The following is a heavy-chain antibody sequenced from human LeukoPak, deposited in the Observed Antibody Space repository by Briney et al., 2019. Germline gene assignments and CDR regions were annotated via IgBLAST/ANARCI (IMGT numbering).Heavy chain of an antibody. CDR3: ARTDGFDI. CDR1: GFIFNNYY. J-gene: IGHJ3*02. Sequence: QPGGSLRLSCAASGFIFNNYYMNWVRQAPGKGLEWVSYISSASGIIYYADSVKGRFTISRDNAKNALYLQMNSLRAGDTAVYYCARTDGFDIWGQGTMVTVSS. V-gene: IGHV3-48*01. CDR2: ISSASGII.